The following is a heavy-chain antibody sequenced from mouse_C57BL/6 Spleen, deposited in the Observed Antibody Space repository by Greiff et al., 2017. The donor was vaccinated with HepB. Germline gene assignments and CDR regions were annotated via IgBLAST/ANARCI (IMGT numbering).Heavy chain of an antibody. V-gene: IGHV1-15*01. J-gene: IGHJ2*01. D-gene: IGHD2-3*01. CDR2: IDPETGGT. CDR3: TRRWLLD. Sequence: VQLQQPGAELVRPGASVTLSCKASGYTFTDYEMHWVKQTPVHGLEWIGAIDPETGGTAYNQKFKGKAILTADKSSSTAYMELRSLTSEDSAVYYCTRRWLLDWGQGTTLTVSS. CDR1: GYTFTDYE.